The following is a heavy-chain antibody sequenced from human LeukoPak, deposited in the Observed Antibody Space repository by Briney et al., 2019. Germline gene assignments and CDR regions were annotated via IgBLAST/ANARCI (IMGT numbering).Heavy chain of an antibody. CDR1: GYTFTSYG. J-gene: IGHJ4*02. CDR2: ISAYNGNT. CDR3: ARVFVPTVTYYFDY. D-gene: IGHD4-17*01. Sequence: ASVKVSCKASGYTFTSYGISWVRQAPGQGLEWMGWISAYNGNTNYAQKLQGRVTMTTDTSTSTAYMELRSLRSDDAAVYYRARVFVPTVTYYFDYWGQGTLVTVSS. V-gene: IGHV1-18*01.